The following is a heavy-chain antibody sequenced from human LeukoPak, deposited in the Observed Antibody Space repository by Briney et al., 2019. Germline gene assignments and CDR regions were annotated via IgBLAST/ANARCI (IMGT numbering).Heavy chain of an antibody. CDR2: ISGSGGST. Sequence: QSGGSLRLSCAASGFTFSGYAMNWVRQAPGKGLEWVSAISGSGGSTYYADSVKGRFTISRDNSKNTLYLQMNSLRAEDTAVYYCAKAPRTYYYGSGTPTFDYWGQGTLVTVSS. V-gene: IGHV3-23*01. J-gene: IGHJ4*02. CDR1: GFTFSGYA. D-gene: IGHD3-10*01. CDR3: AKAPRTYYYGSGTPTFDY.